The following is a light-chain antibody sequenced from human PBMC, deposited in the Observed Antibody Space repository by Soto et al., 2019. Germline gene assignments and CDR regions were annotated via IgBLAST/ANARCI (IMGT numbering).Light chain of an antibody. V-gene: IGLV3-21*02. CDR3: QVYDRSADQVI. J-gene: IGLJ2*01. CDR1: NIGTKS. CDR2: DDA. Sequence: SYILTQSPSVSVAPGQTATITCGANNIGTKSVHWYQQKPGQAPELVVYDDADRPSGIPERFSGSNSGNTAALTIMRVEAGDEADYYCQVYDRSADQVIFGGGTKLTVL.